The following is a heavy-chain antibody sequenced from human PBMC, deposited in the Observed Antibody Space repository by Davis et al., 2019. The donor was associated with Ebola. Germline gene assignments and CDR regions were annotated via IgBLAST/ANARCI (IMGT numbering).Heavy chain of an antibody. Sequence: AASVKVSCKASGFSFFGYFIHWVRQAPGQGLEWMGRINPNDGGTDYAQEFQGRVTMTRDTSISTAYMELSRLRSDDTAVYYCARDIVVAGGWFDPWGQGTLVTVSS. J-gene: IGHJ5*02. D-gene: IGHD2-2*01. CDR1: GFSFFGYF. CDR2: INPNDGGT. CDR3: ARDIVVAGGWFDP. V-gene: IGHV1-2*06.